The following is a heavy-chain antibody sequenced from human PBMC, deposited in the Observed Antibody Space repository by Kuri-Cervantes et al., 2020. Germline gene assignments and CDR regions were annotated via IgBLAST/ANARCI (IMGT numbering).Heavy chain of an antibody. Sequence: GESLKISCAASGFNFSSYGMHWVRQAPGKGLEWVAVISYDGSNKYYADSVKGRFTISRDNSKNTLYLQMNSLRAEDTAVYYCAKGFLRGDYDSYYYYYGMDVWGQGTTVTVSS. D-gene: IGHD5-12*01. CDR3: AKGFLRGDYDSYYYYYGMDV. CDR1: GFNFSSYG. V-gene: IGHV3-30*18. CDR2: ISYDGSNK. J-gene: IGHJ6*02.